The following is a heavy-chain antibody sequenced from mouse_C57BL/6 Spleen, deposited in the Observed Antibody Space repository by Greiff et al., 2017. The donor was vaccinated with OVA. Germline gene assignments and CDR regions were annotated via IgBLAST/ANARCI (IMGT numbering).Heavy chain of an antibody. CDR3: ARIYYYDSSYFDY. CDR2: IYPGDGDT. CDR1: GYAFSSYW. Sequence: VQLQQSGAELVKPGASVKISCKASGYAFSSYWMHWVKQRPGQGLEWIGQIYPGDGDTNYNGKFKGKATLTADKSSSTAYMQLSSLTSEDSAVYFCARIYYYDSSYFDYWGQGTTLTVSS. D-gene: IGHD1-1*01. V-gene: IGHV1-80*01. J-gene: IGHJ2*01.